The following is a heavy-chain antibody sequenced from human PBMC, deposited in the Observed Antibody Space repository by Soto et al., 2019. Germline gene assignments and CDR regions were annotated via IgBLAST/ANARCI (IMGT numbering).Heavy chain of an antibody. Sequence: QVQLVQSGAEVKKPGSSVKVSCKASGGTFSSYAISWVRQAPGQGLEWMGGIIPIFGTANYAQKFQGRVTITADESTSTAYMELSSLRSEDTAVYYCARDWGYCTNGVCYTGGDYYYYGMDVWAKGPRSPSP. CDR3: ARDWGYCTNGVCYTGGDYYYYGMDV. V-gene: IGHV1-69*01. CDR1: GGTFSSYA. J-gene: IGHJ6*02. D-gene: IGHD2-8*01. CDR2: IIPIFGTA.